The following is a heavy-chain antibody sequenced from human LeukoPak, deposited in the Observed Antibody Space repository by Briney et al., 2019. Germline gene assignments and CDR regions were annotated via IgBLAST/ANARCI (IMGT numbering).Heavy chain of an antibody. D-gene: IGHD2-2*01. Sequence: GGSLRLSCAASVLTFTNYAMSWVRQAPGKGLDWVSVITSSGDTTYYADYVKGRFTISRHNSKNTLYLQMNSLRAEDTAVYYCANLGYCSSTSCYHPHNWFDPWGQGTLVTVSS. V-gene: IGHV3-23*01. J-gene: IGHJ5*02. CDR1: VLTFTNYA. CDR2: ITSSGDTT. CDR3: ANLGYCSSTSCYHPHNWFDP.